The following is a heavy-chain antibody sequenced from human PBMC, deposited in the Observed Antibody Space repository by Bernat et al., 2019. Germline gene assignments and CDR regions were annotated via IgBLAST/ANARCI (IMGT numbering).Heavy chain of an antibody. V-gene: IGHV3-30*18. J-gene: IGHJ5*02. CDR3: AKAAYYDSSGYYHKNWFDP. Sequence: QVQLVESGGGVVQPGRSLRLSCAASGFTFSSYGMHWVRQAPGKGLEWVAVISYDGSNKYYADTVKGRFTISRDNSKDTLYLQMNSLSAEDTAVYYCAKAAYYDSSGYYHKNWFDPWGQGTLVTVSS. D-gene: IGHD3-22*01. CDR1: GFTFSSYG. CDR2: ISYDGSNK.